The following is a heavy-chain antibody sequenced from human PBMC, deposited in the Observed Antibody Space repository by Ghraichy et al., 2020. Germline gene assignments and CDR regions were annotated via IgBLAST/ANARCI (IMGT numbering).Heavy chain of an antibody. CDR1: GYTFTGYY. V-gene: IGHV1-2*02. D-gene: IGHD3-22*01. CDR2: INPNSGGT. J-gene: IGHJ3*02. Sequence: ASVKVSCKASGYTFTGYYMHWVRQAPGQGLEWMGWINPNSGGTNYAQKFQGRVTMTRDTSISTAYMELSRLRSDDTAVYYCARSAPRYDSSGYYSYESDAFDIWGQGTMVTVSS. CDR3: ARSAPRYDSSGYYSYESDAFDI.